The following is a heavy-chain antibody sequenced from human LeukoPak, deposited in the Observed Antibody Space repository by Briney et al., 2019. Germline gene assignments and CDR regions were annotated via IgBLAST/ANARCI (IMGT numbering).Heavy chain of an antibody. V-gene: IGHV3-66*01. D-gene: IGHD5-24*01. CDR2: FYIDGNT. Sequence: PGGSLRLSCAASGFTVSRYYMSWVRQAPGKGLEWVSVFYIDGNTYYADSVRGRFTISRDNSKNTIYLQMNSLRAEATAVYYCARGDGYNFFDSWGQGTLVTVSS. J-gene: IGHJ4*02. CDR3: ARGDGYNFFDS. CDR1: GFTVSRYY.